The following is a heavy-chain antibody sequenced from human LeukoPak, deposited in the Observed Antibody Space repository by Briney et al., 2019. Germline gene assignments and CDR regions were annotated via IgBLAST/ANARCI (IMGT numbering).Heavy chain of an antibody. D-gene: IGHD2/OR15-2a*01. Sequence: ASVKVSFKASGYTVTSYYMHWVRQAPGQGLGWMGIINPSGGCTSYAQKFQGRVTMTRDTSTSTDYMELSSLRSEDTAVYYCARPMGGNYLNAFDIWGQGTMVTVSS. V-gene: IGHV1-46*01. CDR2: INPSGGCT. J-gene: IGHJ3*02. CDR1: GYTVTSYY. CDR3: ARPMGGNYLNAFDI.